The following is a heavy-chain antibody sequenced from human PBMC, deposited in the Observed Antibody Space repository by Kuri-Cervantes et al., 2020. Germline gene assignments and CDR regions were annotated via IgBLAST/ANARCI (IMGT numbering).Heavy chain of an antibody. CDR1: GFTVSSNY. Sequence: SLRLSCADSGFTVSSNYMSWVRRAPGKGLEWVSTIYSGGRTYYADSVKGRFTISRDNSKNTLYLQMNSLRAEDTAVYYCARRVAPRAFDIWGQGTMVTVSS. V-gene: IGHV3-53*01. D-gene: IGHD3-3*01. CDR2: IYSGGRT. J-gene: IGHJ3*02. CDR3: ARRVAPRAFDI.